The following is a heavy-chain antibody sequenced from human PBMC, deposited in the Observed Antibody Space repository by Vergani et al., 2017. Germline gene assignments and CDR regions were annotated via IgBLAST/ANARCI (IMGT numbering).Heavy chain of an antibody. Sequence: QVQLVESGGGVVQPGRSLRLSCAASGFTFSSYGMHWVRQAPGKGLEWVAVISYDGSNKYYADSVKGRFTISRDNSKNTLYLQMNSLRAEDTAVYYCARDPCSGGSCYSHFDYWGQGTLVTVSS. V-gene: IGHV3-30*03. CDR3: ARDPCSGGSCYSHFDY. CDR1: GFTFSSYG. J-gene: IGHJ4*02. CDR2: ISYDGSNK. D-gene: IGHD2-15*01.